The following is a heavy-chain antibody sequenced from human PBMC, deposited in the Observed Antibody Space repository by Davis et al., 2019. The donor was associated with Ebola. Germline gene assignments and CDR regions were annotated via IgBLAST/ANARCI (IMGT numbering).Heavy chain of an antibody. CDR1: GFTFSSYS. CDR2: ISSSSSTI. V-gene: IGHV3-48*02. Sequence: GESLKISCAASGFTFSSYSMNWVRQAPGKGLEWVSYISSSSSTIYYADSVKGQFTISRDNAKNSLYLQMNSLRDEDTAVYYCARGSSGWLGGYYYYYGMDVWGQGTTVTVSS. D-gene: IGHD6-19*01. J-gene: IGHJ6*02. CDR3: ARGSSGWLGGYYYYYGMDV.